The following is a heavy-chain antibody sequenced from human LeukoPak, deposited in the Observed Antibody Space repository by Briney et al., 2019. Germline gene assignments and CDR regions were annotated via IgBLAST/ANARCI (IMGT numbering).Heavy chain of an antibody. CDR2: MYYSGNT. D-gene: IGHD3-16*02. CDR1: GGSISSSNYY. V-gene: IGHV4-39*01. Sequence: SETLSLTCTVSGGSISSSNYYWGWIRQPPGKGLEWTGSMYYSGNTDYTPSLKSRVTISVDTSKNQFSLKVNSVTAADTAVYYCARTLGWASSRYPFDGWGPGTLVTVSS. J-gene: IGHJ4*02. CDR3: ARTLGWASSRYPFDG.